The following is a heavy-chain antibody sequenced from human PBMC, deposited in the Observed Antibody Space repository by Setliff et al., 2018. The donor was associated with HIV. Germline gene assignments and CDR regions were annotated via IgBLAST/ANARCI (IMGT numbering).Heavy chain of an antibody. J-gene: IGHJ6*03. Sequence: ASVKVSCKASGYSFTSYDINWVRQATGQGLEWMGWMNPTSGNTGYAQKFQGRVTMTRNTSIITAYMELNSLRSEDTTVYYCARAGGASCSYWCCSDILTGKYYDYYYYMDVWGKGTTDTVSS. CDR1: GYSFTSYD. CDR2: MNPTSGNT. CDR3: ARAGGASCSYWCCSDILTGKYYDYYYYMDV. D-gene: IGHD3-9*01. V-gene: IGHV1-8*01.